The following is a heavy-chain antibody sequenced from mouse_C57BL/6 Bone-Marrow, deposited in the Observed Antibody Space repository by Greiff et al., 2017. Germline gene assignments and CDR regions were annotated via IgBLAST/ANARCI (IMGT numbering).Heavy chain of an antibody. CDR3: ARLRGDYAMDY. D-gene: IGHD2-12*01. V-gene: IGHV2-2*01. CDR2: IWSGGST. J-gene: IGHJ4*01. Sequence: VQLQQSGPGLVQPSQSLSITCTVSGFSLTSYGVHWVRQSPGKGLEWLGVIWSGGSTDYNAAFISRLSISKDNSKSQVFFKMNSLQADDTAIYYCARLRGDYAMDYWGQGTSVTVSS. CDR1: GFSLTSYG.